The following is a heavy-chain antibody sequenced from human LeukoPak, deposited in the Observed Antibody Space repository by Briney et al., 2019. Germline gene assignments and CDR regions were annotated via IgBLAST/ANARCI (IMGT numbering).Heavy chain of an antibody. D-gene: IGHD3-10*01. V-gene: IGHV1-18*01. CDR3: VRVPRVREYHSSGSLDY. J-gene: IGHJ4*02. Sequence: ASVKVSCKASGYTFTSYGISWVRQAPGQGLEWMGWISTYNGNTNYAQNLQGRVTMTTETSTTTAYMELRSLRSDDTAVYYCVRVPRVREYHSSGSLDYWGQGTLVTVSS. CDR1: GYTFTSYG. CDR2: ISTYNGNT.